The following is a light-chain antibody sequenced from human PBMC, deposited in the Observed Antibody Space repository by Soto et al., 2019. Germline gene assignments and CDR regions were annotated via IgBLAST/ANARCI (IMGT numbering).Light chain of an antibody. V-gene: IGLV2-8*01. CDR1: SSDIGGYNY. J-gene: IGLJ2*01. CDR2: EVS. CDR3: SSYAGSNNVV. Sequence: QSALTQPPSASGSPGQSVTIFCTGTSSDIGGYNYVSWYQQHPGKAPKLMIYEVSQRPSGVPDRFSGSKSGNTASLTVSGLLAEDEADYYCSSYAGSNNVVFGGGTKLTVL.